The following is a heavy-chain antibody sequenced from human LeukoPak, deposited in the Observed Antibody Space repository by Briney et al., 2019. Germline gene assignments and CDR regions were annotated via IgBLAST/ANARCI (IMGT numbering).Heavy chain of an antibody. CDR2: IYYSGST. J-gene: IGHJ4*02. D-gene: IGHD5-18*01. CDR3: ARGRGYSYGLDY. V-gene: IGHV4-59*01. Sequence: SETLSLTCTVSGGSISSYYWSWIRRPPGKGLEWIGYIYYSGSTNYNPSLKSRVTISVDTSKNQFSLKLSSVTAADTAVYYCARGRGYSYGLDYWGQGTLVTVSS. CDR1: GGSISSYY.